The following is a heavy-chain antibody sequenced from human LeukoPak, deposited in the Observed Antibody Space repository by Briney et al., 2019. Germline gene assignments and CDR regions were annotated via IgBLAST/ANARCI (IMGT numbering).Heavy chain of an antibody. CDR1: GFTVSSNY. D-gene: IGHD2-8*01. J-gene: IGHJ6*02. V-gene: IGHV3-66*04. CDR3: ARQREDIVLIEGMDV. Sequence: GGSLRLSCAASGFTVSSNYMSWVRQAPGKGLEWVSVIYSGATTYYSDSVNGRFNISRDKSKNTLYLQMNRLRAKDTAVYYCARQREDIVLIEGMDVWGQGTTVTVSS. CDR2: IYSGATT.